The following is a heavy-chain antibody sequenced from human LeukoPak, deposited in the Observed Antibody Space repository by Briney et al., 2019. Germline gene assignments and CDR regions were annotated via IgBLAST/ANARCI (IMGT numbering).Heavy chain of an antibody. CDR3: ARASMATIDY. CDR1: GGSISSYY. CDR2: IYYSGST. D-gene: IGHD5-24*01. V-gene: IGHV4-59*01. J-gene: IGHJ4*02. Sequence: SETLSLTCTVSGGSISSYYWSWIRQPPGKGLEWIGYIYYSGSTNYNPSLKSRVTISVDTSKNQFSLKLSSVTAADTAVYYCARASMATIDYWGQGTLATVSS.